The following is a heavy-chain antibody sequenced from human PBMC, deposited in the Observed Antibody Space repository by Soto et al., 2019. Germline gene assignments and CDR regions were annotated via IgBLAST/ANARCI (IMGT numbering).Heavy chain of an antibody. CDR3: SRGASDWHGIDY. V-gene: IGHV3-74*01. CDR2: LNEDGSHT. Sequence: EVHLVESGGGLVQPGGSLRLSCTASEFTFSAHWMHWVRQAPGKGLMWVSRLNEDGSHTDHAESVKGRFTISRDNAKNTLFRQMNSLRAEDTAIYFCSRGASDWHGIDYWGQGTLVTVSS. D-gene: IGHD6-19*01. J-gene: IGHJ4*02. CDR1: EFTFSAHW.